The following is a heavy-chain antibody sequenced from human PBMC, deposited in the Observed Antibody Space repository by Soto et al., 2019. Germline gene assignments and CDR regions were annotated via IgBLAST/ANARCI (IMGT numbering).Heavy chain of an antibody. V-gene: IGHV3-21*01. J-gene: IGHJ6*02. CDR1: GFTSSSYS. CDR3: ARDRHPIVVVVAAIGYYGMDV. D-gene: IGHD2-15*01. Sequence: PGGSLRLSCAASGFTSSSYSMNWVRQAPGKGLEWVSSISSSSSYIYYADSAKGRFTISRDNAKNSLYLQMNSLRAEDTAVYYCARDRHPIVVVVAAIGYYGMDVWGQGTTVTVSS. CDR2: ISSSSSYI.